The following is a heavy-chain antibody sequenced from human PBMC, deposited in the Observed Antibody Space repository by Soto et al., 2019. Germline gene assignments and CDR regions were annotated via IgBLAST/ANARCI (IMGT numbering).Heavy chain of an antibody. V-gene: IGHV1-46*01. CDR1: GYTFTSYY. Sequence: ASVKVSCKASGYTFTSYYMNWLRQAPGQGLEWMGIINPGGGSTTYAQKFQGRVTMTRDTSTGTAYMELSSLRSEDTALYYCTIGSWSGEVFDIWGQGTMVTVSS. CDR2: INPGGGST. D-gene: IGHD2-21*01. CDR3: TIGSWSGEVFDI. J-gene: IGHJ3*02.